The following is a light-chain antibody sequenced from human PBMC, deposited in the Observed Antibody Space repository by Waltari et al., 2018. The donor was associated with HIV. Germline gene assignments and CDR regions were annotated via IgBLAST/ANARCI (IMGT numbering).Light chain of an antibody. V-gene: IGKV3-15*01. CDR3: QQYNNWPRT. CDR1: QSISSN. J-gene: IGKJ1*01. CDR2: GVS. Sequence: EIVMTQSPATLSVSPGERATLSCRASQSISSNLAWYQQRPGQAPRHRISGVSTRATAIPARFSGSGSGTEFTLSISSLQSEDFAVYYCQQYNNWPRTVGQGTKVESK.